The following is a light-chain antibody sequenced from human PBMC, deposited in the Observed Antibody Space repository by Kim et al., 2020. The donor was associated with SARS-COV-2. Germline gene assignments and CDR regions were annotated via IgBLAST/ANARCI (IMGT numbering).Light chain of an antibody. CDR3: QQYYSTPYT. Sequence: DIVMTQSPDSLAVSLGERATINCKSSQSVLYSSNNQNYLAWYQQKPGQPPKLLIYWASTREYGVPDRFSGSGSGTDFTLTICSLQAEDVAVYYCQQYYSTPYTFGQGTKLEI. CDR2: WAS. J-gene: IGKJ2*01. CDR1: QSVLYSSNNQNY. V-gene: IGKV4-1*01.